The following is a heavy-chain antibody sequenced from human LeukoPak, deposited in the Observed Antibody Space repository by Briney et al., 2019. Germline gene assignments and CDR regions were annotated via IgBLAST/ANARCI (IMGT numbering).Heavy chain of an antibody. CDR1: GGTFSSYA. Sequence: ASVKVSCKASGGTFSSYAITWVRQAPGQGLEWMGRIIPIFGTANYAQKFQGRVTITTDESTSTAYMELSTLGSDDTAVYYCARERPPGDSSNWFLEGYFDIWGQGTLVTVSS. CDR2: IIPIFGTA. CDR3: ARERPPGDSSNWFLEGYFDI. J-gene: IGHJ4*02. D-gene: IGHD6-13*01. V-gene: IGHV1-69*05.